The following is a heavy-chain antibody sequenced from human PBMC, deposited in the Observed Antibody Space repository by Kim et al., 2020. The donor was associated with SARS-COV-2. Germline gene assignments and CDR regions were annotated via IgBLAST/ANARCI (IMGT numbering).Heavy chain of an antibody. D-gene: IGHD3-10*01. J-gene: IGHJ6*02. CDR1: GFTFSSYG. Sequence: GGSLRLFCAASGFTFSSYGMHWVRQAPGKGLEWVAVISYDGSNKYYADSVKGRFTISRDNSKNTLYLQMNSLRAEDTAVYYCAKGGITMVRGVITPLSMDVWGQGTTVTVSS. CDR2: ISYDGSNK. CDR3: AKGGITMVRGVITPLSMDV. V-gene: IGHV3-30*18.